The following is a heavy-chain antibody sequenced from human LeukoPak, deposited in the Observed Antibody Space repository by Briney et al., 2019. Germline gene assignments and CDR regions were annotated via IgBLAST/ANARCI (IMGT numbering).Heavy chain of an antibody. J-gene: IGHJ4*02. CDR2: IYHSGST. CDR1: GGSISSSNG. Sequence: SETLSLTCAVSGGSISSSNGWSWVRQPPGKALEWIGEIYHSGSTNYNPSLKSRVTISVDKSKNQFSLKLSSVTAADTAVYYCARRVRGEYFDYWGQATLVTVSS. V-gene: IGHV4-4*02. CDR3: ARRVRGEYFDY. D-gene: IGHD3-10*01.